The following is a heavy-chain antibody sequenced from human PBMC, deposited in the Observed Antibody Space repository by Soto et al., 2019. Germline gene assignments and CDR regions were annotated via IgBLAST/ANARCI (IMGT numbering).Heavy chain of an antibody. CDR2: IYNTGTT. CDR1: GGSISSGDSY. J-gene: IGHJ6*02. D-gene: IGHD3-16*02. V-gene: IGHV4-31*03. CDR3: ARGGLTPFGAVIVNYYFYGMDV. Sequence: PSETLSLTCIVSGGSISSGDSYWSWVRQHPGKALEWIGYIYNTGTTHYNPSLKSRVTMSVDTSKNLFALKLSSVTAADPAVYYCARGGLTPFGAVIVNYYFYGMDVWRQGTTVTVSS.